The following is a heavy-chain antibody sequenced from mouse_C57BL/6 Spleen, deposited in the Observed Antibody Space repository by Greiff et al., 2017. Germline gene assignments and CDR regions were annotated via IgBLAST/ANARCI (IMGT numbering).Heavy chain of an antibody. V-gene: IGHV1-18*01. D-gene: IGHD2-5*01. CDR3: ARSYYSNYEGYCDV. J-gene: IGHJ1*03. CDR2: INPNNGGT. Sequence: EVQLQQSGPELVKPGASVKIPCKASGYTFTDYNMDWVKQSHGKSLEWIGDINPNNGGTIYNQKFKGKATLTVDKSSSKAYMELRSRTSEDTAVYYCARSYYSNYEGYCDVWGTGTTVTVSS. CDR1: GYTFTDYN.